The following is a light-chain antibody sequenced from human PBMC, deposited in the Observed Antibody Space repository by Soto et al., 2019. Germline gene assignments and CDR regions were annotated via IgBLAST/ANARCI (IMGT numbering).Light chain of an antibody. J-gene: IGKJ4*01. Sequence: EIVLTQSPATLSLSPGERATLSCRASQSVSSYLAWYQQKPGQAPRLLIYDASNRATGIPARFSGSGSGTDFTLTISSLEPEDFAVYYGQQRSNWPLTFGGGTKAEIK. CDR2: DAS. V-gene: IGKV3-11*01. CDR1: QSVSSY. CDR3: QQRSNWPLT.